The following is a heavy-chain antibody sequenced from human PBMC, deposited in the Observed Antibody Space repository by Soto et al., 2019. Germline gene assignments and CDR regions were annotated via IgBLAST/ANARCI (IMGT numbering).Heavy chain of an antibody. CDR2: IYQSGST. CDR1: GGAISSSKW. D-gene: IGHD6-13*01. J-gene: IGHJ4*02. V-gene: IGHV4-4*02. CDR3: ARASATIAAAAIFDY. Sequence: LSLTCAVSGGAISSSKWWSWVRQPPGKGLEWIGEIYQSGSTNYNPSLESRVRMSVDKSRNQFSLKLTSVSAADTAVYYCARASATIAAAAIFDYWGQGTLVTVS.